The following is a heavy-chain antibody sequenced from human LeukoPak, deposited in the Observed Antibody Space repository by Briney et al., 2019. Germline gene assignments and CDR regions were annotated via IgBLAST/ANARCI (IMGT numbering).Heavy chain of an antibody. CDR1: GYTVTDLS. CDR2: FDPEDGET. J-gene: IGHJ4*02. V-gene: IGHV1-24*01. D-gene: IGHD2/OR15-2a*01. Sequence: ASVKVSSKVSGYTVTDLSMNWVRQALGKGLEWMGGFDPEDGETIYAQKFKGRVTMTEDTSTDTAYMELSSLTSEDTAVYYCATDFYRGHQFDYWGQGTLVTVSS. CDR3: ATDFYRGHQFDY.